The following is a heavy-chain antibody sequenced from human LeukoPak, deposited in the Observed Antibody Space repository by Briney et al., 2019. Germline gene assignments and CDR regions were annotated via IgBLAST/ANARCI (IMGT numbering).Heavy chain of an antibody. CDR1: GFTVSGNY. CDR2: IYSGGST. Sequence: GGSLRLSCAASGFTVSGNYMSWVRQAPGKGLEWVSVIYSGGSTYYADSVKGRFTISRDNSKNTLYLQMNSLRAEDTAVYYCARVLAMVRGVIDYWGQGTLVTVSS. CDR3: ARVLAMVRGVIDY. V-gene: IGHV3-66*01. D-gene: IGHD3-10*01. J-gene: IGHJ4*02.